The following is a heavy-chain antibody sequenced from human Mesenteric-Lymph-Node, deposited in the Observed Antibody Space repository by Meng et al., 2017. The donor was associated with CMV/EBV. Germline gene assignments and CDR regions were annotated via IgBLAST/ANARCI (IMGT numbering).Heavy chain of an antibody. Sequence: GGSLRLSCAASQFTFSNYVMSWFRQAPGQGLRWVSTIGGDGAATHYADSVEGRFTISRDNSRNTLYLQMDSLRAEDTAVYYCAKDPQHYSGSRSYTYWGQGTLVTVSS. D-gene: IGHD3-10*01. CDR2: IGGDGAAT. CDR3: AKDPQHYSGSRSYTY. CDR1: QFTFSNYV. J-gene: IGHJ4*02. V-gene: IGHV3-23*01.